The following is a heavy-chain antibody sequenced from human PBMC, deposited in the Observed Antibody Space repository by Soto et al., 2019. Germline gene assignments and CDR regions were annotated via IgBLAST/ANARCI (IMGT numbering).Heavy chain of an antibody. CDR1: GFTFSSYA. CDR3: AKDRDRWQWLVQGYYYGMDV. Sequence: GGSLRLSCAASGFTFSSYAMSWGRQAPGKGLEWVSAISGSGGSTYYADSVKGRFTISRDNSKNTLYLQMNSLRAEDTAVYYCAKDRDRWQWLVQGYYYGMDVWGPGTKVTVSS. J-gene: IGHJ6*02. CDR2: ISGSGGST. V-gene: IGHV3-23*01. D-gene: IGHD6-19*01.